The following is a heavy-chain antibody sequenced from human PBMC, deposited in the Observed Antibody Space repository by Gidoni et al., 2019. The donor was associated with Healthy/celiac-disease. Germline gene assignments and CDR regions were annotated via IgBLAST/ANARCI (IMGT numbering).Heavy chain of an antibody. J-gene: IGHJ4*02. D-gene: IGHD5-18*01. V-gene: IGHV4-39*07. CDR3: ARSPPPGYVDTAMEIDY. CDR1: GGSISRSSYY. Sequence: QLQLQESGPGLVKPSETLYLTCTVSGGSISRSSYYWGWLRQPPGKWLEWIGSIYYSGSNYYTPSLKSRVTISVDTSKNQFSLKLSSVTAADTAVYYCARSPPPGYVDTAMEIDYWGQGTLVTVSS. CDR2: IYYSGSN.